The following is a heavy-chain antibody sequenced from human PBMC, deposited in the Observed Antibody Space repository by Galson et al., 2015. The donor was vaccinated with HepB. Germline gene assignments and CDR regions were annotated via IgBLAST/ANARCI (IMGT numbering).Heavy chain of an antibody. CDR3: ARGNSRLAVIGTNYYYYMDV. CDR1: GYTFTGYY. J-gene: IGHJ6*03. D-gene: IGHD1-14*01. V-gene: IGHV1-2*02. CDR2: INPNSGGT. Sequence: SVKVSCKASGYTFTGYYMHWVRQAPGQGLEWMGWINPNSGGTNYAQKFQGRVTMTRDTSISTAYMELSRLRSDDTAVYYCARGNSRLAVIGTNYYYYMDVWGKGTTGTVSS.